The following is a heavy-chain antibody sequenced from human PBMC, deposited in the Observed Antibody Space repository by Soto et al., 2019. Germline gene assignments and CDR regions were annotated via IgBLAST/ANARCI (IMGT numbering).Heavy chain of an antibody. CDR3: ARERAEDALYYYDRSGYYWDY. J-gene: IGHJ4*02. D-gene: IGHD3-22*01. V-gene: IGHV4-31*03. CDR2: TYYSGST. CDR1: GCSISSGGYY. Sequence: QVQLQESGPGLVKPSQTLSLTCTVSGCSISSGGYYWSWIRQHPGKRLDWIGYTYYSGSTYYNPALKRRVIISVDTSKNPFSLKLSAVTAADTAVYYCARERAEDALYYYDRSGYYWDYWGQGTLVTVSS.